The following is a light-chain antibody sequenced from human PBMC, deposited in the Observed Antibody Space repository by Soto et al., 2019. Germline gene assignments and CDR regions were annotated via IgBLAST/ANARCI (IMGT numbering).Light chain of an antibody. J-gene: IGKJ5*01. CDR3: QQRNVWPPVS. Sequence: EIVLTQSPATLSLSPGERATLSCRASPSVTNFLAWYQQKPGQAPRLLIYGAFNRATGIPARFSGSGSGTAFTLTISSLAPEDSAVYYCQQRNVWPPVSFGQGTRLEIK. V-gene: IGKV3-11*01. CDR2: GAF. CDR1: PSVTNF.